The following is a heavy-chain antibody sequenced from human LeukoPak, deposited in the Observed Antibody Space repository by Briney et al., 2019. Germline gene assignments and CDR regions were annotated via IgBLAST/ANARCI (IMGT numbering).Heavy chain of an antibody. CDR3: AAYIGSSDYYYYYMDV. V-gene: IGHV4-39*01. Sequence: SETLSLTCTVSGASISSTTYYWGWIRQPPGKGLEWIGSIYYSGSTYYNPSLKSRVTISVDTSKNQFSLKLSSVTAADTAVYYCAAYIGSSDYYYYYMDVWGKGTTVIVSS. CDR2: IYYSGST. J-gene: IGHJ6*03. CDR1: GASISSTTYY. D-gene: IGHD3-10*01.